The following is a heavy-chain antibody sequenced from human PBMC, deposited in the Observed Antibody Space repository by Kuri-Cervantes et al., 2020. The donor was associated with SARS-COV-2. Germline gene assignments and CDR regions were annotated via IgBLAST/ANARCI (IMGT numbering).Heavy chain of an antibody. J-gene: IGHJ4*02. D-gene: IGHD3-3*01. V-gene: IGHV4-4*07. CDR1: GGSISTYY. CDR3: ARSRGAIFAVIFNYIDY. CDR2: IYSSGST. Sequence: GSLRLSCTVSGGSISTYYWSWVRQSAGKGLEWIGRIYSSGSTDYNPSLKSRVTMSVDTSKNQFSLKLSSVTAADTAVYYCARSRGAIFAVIFNYIDYWGQGTLVTVSS.